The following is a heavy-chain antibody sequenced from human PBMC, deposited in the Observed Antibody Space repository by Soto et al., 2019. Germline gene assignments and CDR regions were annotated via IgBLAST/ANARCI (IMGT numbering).Heavy chain of an antibody. CDR2: IYYSGST. CDR3: ARDRGRSVAGFDY. Sequence: SETLSLTCTVSGGSISSYYWSWIRQPPGKGLEWIGYIYYSGSTNYNPSLKSRVTISVDTSKNQFSLKLSSVTAADTAVYYCARDRGRSVAGFDYWGQGTLVTVSS. V-gene: IGHV4-59*01. D-gene: IGHD6-19*01. CDR1: GGSISSYY. J-gene: IGHJ4*02.